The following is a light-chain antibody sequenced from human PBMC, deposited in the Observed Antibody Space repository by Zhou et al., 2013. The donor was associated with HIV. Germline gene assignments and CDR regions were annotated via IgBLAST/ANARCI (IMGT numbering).Light chain of an antibody. CDR3: QQYDSYPVT. J-gene: IGKJ3*01. Sequence: DIQMTQSPSTLSASVGDRVTITCRTSQSVNNWLAWYQQKPGQAPKLLIYNVSLLQSGVPSTFSGSGSGADFTLTISSLQPDDFATYYCQQYDSYPVTFGPGTKVD. CDR1: QSVNNW. V-gene: IGKV1-5*03. CDR2: NVS.